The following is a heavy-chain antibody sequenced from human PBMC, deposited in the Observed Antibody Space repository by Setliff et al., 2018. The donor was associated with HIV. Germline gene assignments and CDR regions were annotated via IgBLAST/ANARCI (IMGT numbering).Heavy chain of an antibody. V-gene: IGHV4-34*01. Sequence: PSETLSLTCAIYGGSFRGYFWIWIRQPPGKGLEWIGEINHRGSTNYNSSLKSRVTIGVDTSKNQFSLNLSSVTAADTAVYFCARGWELPFYYYYYYMDVWGKGTTVTVSS. CDR1: GGSFRGYF. CDR3: ARGWELPFYYYYYYMDV. D-gene: IGHD1-26*01. CDR2: INHRGST. J-gene: IGHJ6*03.